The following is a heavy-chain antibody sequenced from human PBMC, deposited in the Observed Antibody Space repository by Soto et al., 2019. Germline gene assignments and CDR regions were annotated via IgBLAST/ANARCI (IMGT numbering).Heavy chain of an antibody. CDR2: IKSKTDGGTA. CDR3: TTGIYYDILTGYHNVAY. J-gene: IGHJ4*02. D-gene: IGHD3-9*01. V-gene: IGHV3-15*01. CDR1: GFNLSHPW. Sequence: GGSLRLSCAASGFNLSHPWMTWVRQAAGKGLEWVGRIKSKTDGGTADYAAPVKGRATISRDDSKNTVYLQMNSLKTEDTAVYYCTTGIYYDILTGYHNVAYWGQGALVTVSS.